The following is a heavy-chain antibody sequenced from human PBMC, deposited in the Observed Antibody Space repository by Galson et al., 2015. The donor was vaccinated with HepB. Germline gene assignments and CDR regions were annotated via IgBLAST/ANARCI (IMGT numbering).Heavy chain of an antibody. V-gene: IGHV3-74*01. J-gene: IGHJ4*02. Sequence: SLRLSCAGSGFTFSTSWVHWVRQAPGKGLVWVSRINGDGSSTSYADSVKGRFTISRDNAKNTLYLQMNSLRVEDTAVYYCARGGPLGTYYFDYWGQGILVTVSS. CDR2: INGDGSST. D-gene: IGHD3-16*01. CDR1: GFTFSTSW. CDR3: ARGGPLGTYYFDY.